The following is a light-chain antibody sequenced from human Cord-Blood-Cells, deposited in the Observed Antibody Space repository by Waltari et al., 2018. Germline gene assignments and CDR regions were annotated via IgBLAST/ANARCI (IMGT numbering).Light chain of an antibody. CDR1: SGSTASNS. J-gene: IGLJ3*02. CDR3: QSYDSSNQV. Sequence: NFMLTQPHSVSESPGKTVTISCTRSSGSTASNSVPWYQQRPGSAPTPVIYEDNQRPSGVPDRFSGSIDSSSNSASLTISGLKTEDEADYYCQSYDSSNQVFGGGTKLTVL. V-gene: IGLV6-57*03. CDR2: EDN.